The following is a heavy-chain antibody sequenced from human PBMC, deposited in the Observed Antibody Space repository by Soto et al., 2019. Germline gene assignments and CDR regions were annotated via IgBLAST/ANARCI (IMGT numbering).Heavy chain of an antibody. D-gene: IGHD2-2*01. J-gene: IGHJ4*02. CDR3: ARVSFLGYSSSTSCEYYFDY. Sequence: QVQLQESGPGLVKPSQTLSLTCTVSGGSISSGGYYWSWIRQHLGKGLEWLGYIYYSGSTYYNPSLKRRVTIPVDPSKNQFSLKLSSVTAADTAVYYCARVSFLGYSSSTSCEYYFDYWGQGTLVTVSS. CDR2: IYYSGST. CDR1: GGSISSGGYY. V-gene: IGHV4-31*03.